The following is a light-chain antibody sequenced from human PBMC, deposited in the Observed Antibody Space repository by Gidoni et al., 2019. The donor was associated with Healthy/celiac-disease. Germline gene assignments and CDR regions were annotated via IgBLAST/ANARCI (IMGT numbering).Light chain of an antibody. V-gene: IGKV1-5*03. CDR2: KAS. J-gene: IGKJ3*01. CDR3: RQYHSYPFT. CDR1: QSISSW. Sequence: DIQMTQSPSTLSAYLGDRVTITLRASQSISSWLAWYQQKPGKAPKPLIYKASSLESGVPSRFSGGGSGAKFTLTISSLQADDFATYYCRQYHSYPFTFGAGTKVEIK.